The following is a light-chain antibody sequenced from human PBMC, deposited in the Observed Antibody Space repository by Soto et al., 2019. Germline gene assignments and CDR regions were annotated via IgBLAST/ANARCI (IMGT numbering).Light chain of an antibody. CDR2: DAS. Sequence: DFQMTQSPSTLSASVGDKVTMTCRASQSIGSWLAWHQQKPGKAPKVLIYDASSLESGVPSRFSGSGSGTEFTLTISSLQPDDFATYYCQKYNSYFGQGTRLEIK. V-gene: IGKV1-5*01. CDR3: QKYNSY. CDR1: QSIGSW. J-gene: IGKJ5*01.